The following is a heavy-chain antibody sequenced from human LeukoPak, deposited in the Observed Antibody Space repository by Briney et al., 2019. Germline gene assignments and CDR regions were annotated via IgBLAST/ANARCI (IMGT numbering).Heavy chain of an antibody. D-gene: IGHD4-23*01. CDR1: GFTFSSYS. V-gene: IGHV3-21*01. J-gene: IGHJ4*02. CDR2: ISSSSSYI. CDR3: ARGRSFDKVVTPLWY. Sequence: PGGSLRLSCAASGFTFSSYSMNWVRQAPGKGLEWVSSISSSSSYIYYADSVKGRFTISRDNAKNSLYLQMNSLRAEDTAVYYCARGRSFDKVVTPLWYWGQGTLVTVSS.